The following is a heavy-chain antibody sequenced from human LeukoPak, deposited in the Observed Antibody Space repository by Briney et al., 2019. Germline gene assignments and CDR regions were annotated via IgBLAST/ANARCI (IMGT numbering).Heavy chain of an antibody. J-gene: IGHJ5*02. D-gene: IGHD5-18*01. CDR1: GFTFDDYA. Sequence: GGSLRLSCAASGFTFDDYAMHWVRQAQGKGLEWVSGISWNSGSIGYADSVKGRFTISRDNAKNSLYLQMNSLRAEDTALYYCAKPGHTAMVSPSWLDPWGQGTLVTVSS. CDR2: ISWNSGSI. CDR3: AKPGHTAMVSPSWLDP. V-gene: IGHV3-9*01.